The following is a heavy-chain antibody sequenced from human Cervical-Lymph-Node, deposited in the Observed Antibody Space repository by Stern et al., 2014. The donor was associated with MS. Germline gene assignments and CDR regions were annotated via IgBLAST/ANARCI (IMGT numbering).Heavy chain of an antibody. CDR3: AVTPGTNWFDP. J-gene: IGHJ5*02. V-gene: IGHV4-30-4*01. CDR1: GGSLSSDDYY. D-gene: IGHD2-21*02. Sequence: QVQLQESGPGLVKPSQTLSLTCTVSGGSLSSDDYYWTWIRQHPGKGLEWIGYIHYTGTTYYDPSLKSRVSLSLDTSKNQFSLKMKSVTAADTAVYYCAVTPGTNWFDPWGQGTLVTVSS. CDR2: IHYTGTT.